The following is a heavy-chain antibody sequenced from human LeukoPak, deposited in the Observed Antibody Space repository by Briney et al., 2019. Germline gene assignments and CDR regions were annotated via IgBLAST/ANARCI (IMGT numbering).Heavy chain of an antibody. CDR2: IYYSGST. J-gene: IGHJ4*02. CDR3: ARAPTIDLIDY. CDR1: GGSISSGDYY. Sequence: PSETLSLTCTVSGGSISSGDYYWSWIRQPPGKGLEWIGYIYYSGSTYYNPSLKSRVTISVDTSKNQFSLKLSSVTAADTAVYYCARAPTIDLIDYWGQGTLVTVSS. V-gene: IGHV4-30-4*02. D-gene: IGHD5-12*01.